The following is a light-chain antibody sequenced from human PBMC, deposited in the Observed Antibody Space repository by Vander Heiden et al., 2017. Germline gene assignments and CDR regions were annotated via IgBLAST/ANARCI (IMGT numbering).Light chain of an antibody. CDR1: TSNIEGNS. CDR2: DND. J-gene: IGLJ2*01. V-gene: IGLV1-51*01. Sequence: HSLLTQLPSVSAASGQRATISCSGSTSNIEGNSVSWYQQVPRTVPKLLIYDNDKRPSGIPDRFSGAKSATSATLVITGLQTGDEANYYCGTWDSSLGVVVFGGETRLTVL. CDR3: GTWDSSLGVVV.